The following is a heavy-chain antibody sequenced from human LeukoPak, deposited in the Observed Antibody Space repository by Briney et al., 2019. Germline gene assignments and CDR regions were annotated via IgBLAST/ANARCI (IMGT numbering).Heavy chain of an antibody. CDR1: GGTFSSCA. Sequence: ASVTVSCKASGGTFSSCAISWVRQAPGQGLEWMGGIIPIFGTANYAQKFQGRVTITADESTSTAYMELSSLRSEDTAVYYCARGTSAVYYDFWSGDNWFDPWGQGTLVTVSS. CDR3: ARGTSAVYYDFWSGDNWFDP. CDR2: IIPIFGTA. V-gene: IGHV1-69*13. D-gene: IGHD3-3*01. J-gene: IGHJ5*02.